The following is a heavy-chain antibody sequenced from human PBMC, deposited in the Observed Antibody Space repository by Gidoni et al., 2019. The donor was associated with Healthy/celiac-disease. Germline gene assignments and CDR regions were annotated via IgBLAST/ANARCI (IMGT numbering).Heavy chain of an antibody. D-gene: IGHD2-2*01. J-gene: IGHJ3*02. V-gene: IGHV1-69*01. CDR3: ARGSCSSTSCSLDAFDI. CDR1: GGTFSSYA. CDR2: IIPIFGTA. Sequence: QVQLVQSGAEVKKPGSSVKVSCKASGGTFSSYAISWVRQAPGQGLEWMGGIIPIFGTANYAQKFQGRVTITAEESTSTAYMELSSLRSEDTAVYYCARGSCSSTSCSLDAFDIWGQGTMVTVSS.